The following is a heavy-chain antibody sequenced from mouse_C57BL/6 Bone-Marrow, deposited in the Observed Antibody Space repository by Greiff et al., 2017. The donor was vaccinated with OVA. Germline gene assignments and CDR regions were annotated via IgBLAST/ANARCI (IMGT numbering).Heavy chain of an antibody. J-gene: IGHJ4*01. D-gene: IGHD1-1*01. Sequence: QVQLQQPGAELVKPGASVKMSCKASGYTFTSYWITWVKQRPGQGLEWIGDIYPGSGSTNYNEKFKSKATLTVDTSSSTAYMQLSSLTSEDSAVDYCASDYYGSSWGFVDYWGQGTSVTVSS. CDR1: GYTFTSYW. V-gene: IGHV1-55*01. CDR3: ASDYYGSSWGFVDY. CDR2: IYPGSGST.